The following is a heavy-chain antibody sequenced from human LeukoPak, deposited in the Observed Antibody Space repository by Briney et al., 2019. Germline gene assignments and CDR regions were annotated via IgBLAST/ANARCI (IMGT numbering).Heavy chain of an antibody. CDR2: ISYSGST. CDR3: GFSTSCYPGSCFDY. D-gene: IGHD2-2*01. J-gene: IGHJ4*02. CDR1: SGSISGYY. Sequence: PSETLSLTCTVSSGSISGYYWSWIRQPPGKGLEWVGYISYSGSTNYNPSLKSRVTISVDTSKNQFSLKLSSVTAADTAVYYCGFSTSCYPGSCFDYWGQGTLVTVSS. V-gene: IGHV4-59*01.